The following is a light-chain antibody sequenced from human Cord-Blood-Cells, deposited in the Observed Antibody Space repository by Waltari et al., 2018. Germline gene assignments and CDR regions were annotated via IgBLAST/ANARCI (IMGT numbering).Light chain of an antibody. CDR3: RRYGSSLT. Sequence: EIALTQSPGTLSLSPGERATLSCMASQSVSSSYLAWYQQKPGKAPRPLIYGASSRATGIPDRISCSGSGTDFTVTISRLEPEEYAVYYCRRYGSSLTVGAGTKVEIK. J-gene: IGKJ4*01. CDR1: QSVSSSY. V-gene: IGKV3-20*01. CDR2: GAS.